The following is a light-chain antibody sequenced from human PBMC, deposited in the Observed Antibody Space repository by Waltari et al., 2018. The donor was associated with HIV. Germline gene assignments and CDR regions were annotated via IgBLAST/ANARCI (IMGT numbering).Light chain of an antibody. J-gene: IGLJ2*01. Sequence: QSALTPPPSASGSPGQSVTISCTGTSSDVGGYNYVSWYQQHPGKAPKLMIYEVSKRPSGVPDRFSGSKSGNTASLTVSGLQAEDEADYYCSSYAGSNRVVFGGGTKLTVL. V-gene: IGLV2-8*01. CDR2: EVS. CDR1: SSDVGGYNY. CDR3: SSYAGSNRVV.